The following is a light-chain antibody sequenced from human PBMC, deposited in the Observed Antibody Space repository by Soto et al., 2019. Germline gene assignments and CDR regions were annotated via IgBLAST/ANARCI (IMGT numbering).Light chain of an antibody. CDR3: QQSYSTPIT. CDR1: QSISSY. V-gene: IGKV1-39*01. Sequence: DVQMAQSPSDLSASVGDRVTITCRASQSISSYLNWYQQKPGKAPKLLIYAASSLQSGVPSRFSGSGSGTDFTLTISSLKPEDFATYYCQQSYSTPITFGQGTRLEIK. J-gene: IGKJ5*01. CDR2: AAS.